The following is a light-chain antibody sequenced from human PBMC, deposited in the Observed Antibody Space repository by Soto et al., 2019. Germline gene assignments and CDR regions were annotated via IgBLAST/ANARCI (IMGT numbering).Light chain of an antibody. CDR2: DAS. Sequence: EIVLTQSPATLSLSPMEIATLCFRASQSVTSYLAWYQQKPGQAPRLLIYDASNRATGIPARFSGSGSGTDFTLTISSLEPEDFAVYYCQQRANWPLTFGGGTKVDIK. CDR3: QQRANWPLT. V-gene: IGKV3-11*01. CDR1: QSVTSY. J-gene: IGKJ4*01.